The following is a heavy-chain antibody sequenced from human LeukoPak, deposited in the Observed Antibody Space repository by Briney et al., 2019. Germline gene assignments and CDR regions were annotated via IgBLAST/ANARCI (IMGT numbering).Heavy chain of an antibody. Sequence: EPGGSLRLSCAASGFTFSSYSMNWVRQAPGKGLEWVSSISSSSSYIYYADSVKGRFTISRDNAKNSLYLQMNSLRAEDTAVYYCARDTGGQYNWFDPLGQGTLVNVSS. V-gene: IGHV3-21*01. J-gene: IGHJ5*02. CDR3: ARDTGGQYNWFDP. CDR1: GFTFSSYS. D-gene: IGHD3-10*01. CDR2: ISSSSSYI.